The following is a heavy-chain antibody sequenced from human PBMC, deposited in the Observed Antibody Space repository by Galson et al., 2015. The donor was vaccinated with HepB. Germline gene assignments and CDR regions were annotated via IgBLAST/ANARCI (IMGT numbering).Heavy chain of an antibody. CDR3: TTRSGRIAVASEAKMLDY. D-gene: IGHD6-19*01. V-gene: IGHV3-15*01. CDR1: GFTFSSAW. CDR2: IKSKTDGETT. Sequence: SLRLSCAASGFTFSSAWMSWVRQAPGKGLEWVGRIKSKTDGETTDYAAPVKGRFTISRDDSKNTLYLQMNSLKTEDTAVYYCTTRSGRIAVASEAKMLDYWGQGTLVTVSS. J-gene: IGHJ4*02.